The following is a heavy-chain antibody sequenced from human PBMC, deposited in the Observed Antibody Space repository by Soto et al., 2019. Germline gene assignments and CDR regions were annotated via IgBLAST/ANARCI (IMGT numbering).Heavy chain of an antibody. D-gene: IGHD5-18*01. CDR3: ASVNTTLVDHCDC. Sequence: GGSLRLPCVVSGFSVIATSIFWVRQATGKGLEWVSLMHRGGTTDNADSVKGRFTTSRDKSKNTLYLHMNGLKVEDTAVYYCASVNTTLVDHCDCWGQGTLVTVS. CDR2: MHRGGTT. V-gene: IGHV3-53*01. J-gene: IGHJ4*02. CDR1: GFSVIATS.